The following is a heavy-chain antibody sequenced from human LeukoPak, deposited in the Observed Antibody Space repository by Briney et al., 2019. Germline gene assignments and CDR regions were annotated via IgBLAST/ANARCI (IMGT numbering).Heavy chain of an antibody. Sequence: SETLSLTCTVSGGSISSSSYYWGWIRQPPGKGLEWIGSIYYSGSTYYNPPLKSRVTISVDTSKNQFSLKLSSVTAADTAVYYCARQGDTAMVFDYWGQGTLVTVSS. CDR2: IYYSGST. CDR1: GGSISSSSYY. D-gene: IGHD5-18*01. V-gene: IGHV4-39*07. CDR3: ARQGDTAMVFDY. J-gene: IGHJ4*02.